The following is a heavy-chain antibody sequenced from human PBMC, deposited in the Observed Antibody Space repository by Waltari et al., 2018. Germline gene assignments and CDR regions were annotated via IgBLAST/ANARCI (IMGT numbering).Heavy chain of an antibody. J-gene: IGHJ4*02. V-gene: IGHV2-5*02. D-gene: IGHD3-3*02. CDR1: GFSLRTSGVS. CDR2: IYWDDDK. CDR3: AHSGHFWSGFYVDYYFDY. Sequence: QITLKESGPPLVKPTQTLTLTCTFSGFSLRTSGVSVGWFRQPPGKALEWLARIYWDDDKRDRPSRRERLTMTKDTSKHQVVLTMTSMDPVDTATYCCAHSGHFWSGFYVDYYFDYWGQGTLVTVSS.